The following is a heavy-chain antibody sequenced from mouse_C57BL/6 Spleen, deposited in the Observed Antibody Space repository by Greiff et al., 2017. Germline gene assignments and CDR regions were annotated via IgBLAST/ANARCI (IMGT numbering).Heavy chain of an antibody. CDR3: ARTYFDGSNYVWFAY. V-gene: IGHV5-17*01. J-gene: IGHJ3*01. D-gene: IGHD1-1*01. CDR2: ISSGSSTI. Sequence: EVQGVESGGGLVKPGGSLKLSCAASGFTFSDYGMHWVRQAPEKGLEWVAYISSGSSTIYYADTVKGRFTISRDNAKNTLFLQLTSLRSEDTAMYYCARTYFDGSNYVWFAYWGQGTLVTVSA. CDR1: GFTFSDYG.